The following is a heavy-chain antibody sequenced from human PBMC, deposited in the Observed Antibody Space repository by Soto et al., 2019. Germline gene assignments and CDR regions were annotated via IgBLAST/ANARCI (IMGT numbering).Heavy chain of an antibody. CDR1: GGSISSGGYY. CDR2: IHHIGST. J-gene: IGHJ5*02. Sequence: QVQLQESGPGLVKPSQTLSLSCTVSGGSISSGGYYWSWIRQHPGKGLEWIGYIHHIGSTYYNPSLKSRVALSVDTSKNQFSLRLRSVTAADMAMYYCARVPVAPENWFDPWGQGTLVTVSA. CDR3: ARVPVAPENWFDP. D-gene: IGHD2-21*01. V-gene: IGHV4-31*03.